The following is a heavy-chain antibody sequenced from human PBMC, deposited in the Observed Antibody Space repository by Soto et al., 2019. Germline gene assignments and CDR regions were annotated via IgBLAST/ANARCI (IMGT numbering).Heavy chain of an antibody. CDR1: GFTFSSYG. J-gene: IGHJ3*02. CDR3: AKAPRDYYDSSGYYLKLDAFDI. CDR2: ISYDGSNK. Sequence: QVQLVESGGGVVQPGRSLRLSCAASGFTFSSYGMHWVRQAPGKGLEWVAVISYDGSNKYYADSVKGRFTISRDNSKNTLYLQMNSRRAEDTAVYYCAKAPRDYYDSSGYYLKLDAFDIWGQGTMVTVSS. D-gene: IGHD3-22*01. V-gene: IGHV3-30*18.